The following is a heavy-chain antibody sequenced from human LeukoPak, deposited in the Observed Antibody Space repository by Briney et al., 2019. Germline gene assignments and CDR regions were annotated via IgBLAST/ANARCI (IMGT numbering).Heavy chain of an antibody. V-gene: IGHV3-74*01. J-gene: IGHJ6*02. CDR2: IASDGSST. CDR1: GFTFSSYW. Sequence: HSGGSLRLSCAASGFTFSSYWMNWVRQAPGKGLVWVSRIASDGSSTTYADSVKGRFTISRDNSKNTLYLQMNSLRAEDTAVYYCAKDRSGRHYYYGMDVWGQGTTVTVSS. D-gene: IGHD3-16*02. CDR3: AKDRSGRHYYYGMDV.